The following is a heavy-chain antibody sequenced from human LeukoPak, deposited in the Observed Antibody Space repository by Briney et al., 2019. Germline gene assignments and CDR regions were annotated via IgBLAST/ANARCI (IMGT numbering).Heavy chain of an antibody. D-gene: IGHD1-26*01. CDR1: GFTVSSNS. Sequence: SLRLSXTVSGFTVSSNSMSWVRQAPGKGLEWVSFIYSDNTHYSDSVKGRFTISRDNSKNTRYLQMNSLRAEDTAVYYCARDMSGSYSFDYWGQGTLVTVSS. J-gene: IGHJ4*02. CDR3: ARDMSGSYSFDY. CDR2: IYSDNT. V-gene: IGHV3-53*01.